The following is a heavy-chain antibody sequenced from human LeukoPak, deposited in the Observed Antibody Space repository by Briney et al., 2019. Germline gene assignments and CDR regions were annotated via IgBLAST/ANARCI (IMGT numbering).Heavy chain of an antibody. CDR3: ATVHFRRGIHFDY. D-gene: IGHD2/OR15-2a*01. Sequence: GASVKVSCKVSGYTLTELSMHWVRQAPGKGLEWMGGFDPEDGETIYAQKFQGRVTMTEDTSTDTAYTELSSLRSEDTAVYYCATVHFRRGIHFDYWGQGTLVTVSS. V-gene: IGHV1-24*01. CDR2: FDPEDGET. J-gene: IGHJ4*02. CDR1: GYTLTELS.